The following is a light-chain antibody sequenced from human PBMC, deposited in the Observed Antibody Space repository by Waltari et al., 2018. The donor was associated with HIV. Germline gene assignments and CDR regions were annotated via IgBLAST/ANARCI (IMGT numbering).Light chain of an antibody. V-gene: IGLV3-25*03. J-gene: IGLJ1*01. CDR2: KDS. CDR1: ALPKKH. CDR3: QSADSSGTYV. Sequence: SYELTQPPSVSVSPGQTARITCSGDALPKKHVYWYQQRPGQAPVLVMYKDSERPSGIPERFSGSSSGTTVTLTISGVQAEDEAAYYCQSADSSGTYVFGTGTKVTVL.